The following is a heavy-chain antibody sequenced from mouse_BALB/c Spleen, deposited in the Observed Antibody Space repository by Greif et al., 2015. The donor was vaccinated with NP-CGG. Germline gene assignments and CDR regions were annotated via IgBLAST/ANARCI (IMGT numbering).Heavy chain of an antibody. J-gene: IGHJ2*01. CDR3: ARGYYGNFDY. V-gene: IGHV5-6-5*01. CDR1: GLTFSSYA. D-gene: IGHD2-1*01. CDR2: ISSGGST. Sequence: EVKLVESGGGLVKPGGSLKLSCAASGLTFSSYAMSWVRQTPEKRLEWVASISSGGSTYYPDSVKGRFTISRDNARNILYLQMSSLRSEDTAMYYCARGYYGNFDYWGQGTTLTVSS.